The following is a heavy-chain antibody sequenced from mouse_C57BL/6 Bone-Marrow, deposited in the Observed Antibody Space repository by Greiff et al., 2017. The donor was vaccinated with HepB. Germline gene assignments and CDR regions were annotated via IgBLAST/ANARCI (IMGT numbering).Heavy chain of an antibody. CDR1: GYTFTDYN. CDR3: ARGGDYDVEFAY. V-gene: IGHV1-18*01. J-gene: IGHJ3*01. Sequence: EVQLQQSGPELVKPGASVKIPCKASGYTFTDYNMDWVKQSHGKSLEWIGDINPNNGGTNYNQKFKGKATLTVDKSSRTAYMELRSLTSEDTAVYYGARGGDYDVEFAYWGQGTLVTVSA. CDR2: INPNNGGT. D-gene: IGHD2-4*01.